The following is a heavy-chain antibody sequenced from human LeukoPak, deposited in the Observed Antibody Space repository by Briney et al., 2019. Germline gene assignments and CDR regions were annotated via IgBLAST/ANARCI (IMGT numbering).Heavy chain of an antibody. D-gene: IGHD3-10*01. CDR2: IRNSASHVYYT. CDR1: GFTFSDYY. Sequence: GGSLRLSCAASGFTFSDYYMSWIRQAPGKGLEWVSGIRNSASHVYYTYYADSVKGRFTISRDDSKNTLYLQMDNLRAEDTAVYYCASPPQGGSWYVPDSWGQGTLVTVSS. J-gene: IGHJ4*02. V-gene: IGHV3-11*03. CDR3: ASPPQGGSWYVPDS.